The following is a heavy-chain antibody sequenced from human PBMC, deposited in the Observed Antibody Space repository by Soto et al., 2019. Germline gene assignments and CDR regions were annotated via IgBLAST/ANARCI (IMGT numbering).Heavy chain of an antibody. CDR3: APIVTNGGGFDY. Sequence: QITLKESGPTLVKPTQTLTLTCTFSGFSLSTSGVGVGWIRQPPGKALEWLALIYWDDDKRYSPSLESRLTITKDTSKNQVVLTMTNMDPVDTATYYCAPIVTNGGGFDYWGQGTLVTVSS. CDR1: GFSLSTSGVG. D-gene: IGHD2-8*01. CDR2: IYWDDDK. J-gene: IGHJ4*02. V-gene: IGHV2-5*02.